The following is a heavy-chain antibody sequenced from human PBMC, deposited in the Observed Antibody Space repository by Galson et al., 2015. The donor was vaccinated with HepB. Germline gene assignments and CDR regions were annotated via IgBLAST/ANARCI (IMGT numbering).Heavy chain of an antibody. CDR1: GFTFSDHY. CDR2: TRNKGQNYIK. D-gene: IGHD6-13*01. Sequence: SLRLSCAVSGFTFSDHYMDWVRQAPGKGLEWVGRTRNKGQNYIKEYAASVRGRFTISRDDSNNLMYLQMNSLKTEDTAVYYCARWTSGMCDSWGQGTLVTVSS. V-gene: IGHV3-72*01. CDR3: ARWTSGMCDS. J-gene: IGHJ5*01.